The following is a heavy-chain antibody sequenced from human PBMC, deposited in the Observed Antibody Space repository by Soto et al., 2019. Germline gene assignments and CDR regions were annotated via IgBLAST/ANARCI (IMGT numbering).Heavy chain of an antibody. CDR2: IIPIFGTA. V-gene: IGHV1-69*06. Sequence: SVKVSCKASGGTFSSYAISWVRQAPGQGLEWMGGIIPIFGTANYAQKFQGRVTITADKSTSTAYMELSSLRSEDTAVYYCARSLYSGSYTNWFDPWGQGTLVTVSS. D-gene: IGHD1-26*01. CDR3: ARSLYSGSYTNWFDP. CDR1: GGTFSSYA. J-gene: IGHJ5*02.